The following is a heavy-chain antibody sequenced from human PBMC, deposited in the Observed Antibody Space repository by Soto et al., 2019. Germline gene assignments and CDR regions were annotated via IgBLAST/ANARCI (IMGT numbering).Heavy chain of an antibody. CDR1: GGSISSGDYY. J-gene: IGHJ4*02. CDR3: ARDLRRYSYGFS. CDR2: IYYSGSP. Sequence: QVQLQESGPGLVKPSQTLSLTCTVSGGSISSGDYYWSWIRQPPGKGLEWSGYIYYSGSPYYNPSLKSRVTISVDTSKNQFSLKLSSVTAADTDVYYCARDLRRYSYGFSWGQGTLVTVSP. V-gene: IGHV4-30-4*01. D-gene: IGHD5-18*01.